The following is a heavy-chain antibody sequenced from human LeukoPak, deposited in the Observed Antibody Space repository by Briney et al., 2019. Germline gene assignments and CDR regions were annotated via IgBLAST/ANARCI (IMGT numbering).Heavy chain of an antibody. V-gene: IGHV4-59*01. Sequence: SSETLSLTCTGSGGSISSYYWSWIRQPPGKGVEWIGYIYYSGSANYNPSLKSRVTISVDTSKNHFSLKLSSVTAADTAVYHCARIRAGGAYFDYWGQGTLVTVSS. D-gene: IGHD4-23*01. CDR1: GGSISSYY. J-gene: IGHJ4*02. CDR3: ARIRAGGAYFDY. CDR2: IYYSGSA.